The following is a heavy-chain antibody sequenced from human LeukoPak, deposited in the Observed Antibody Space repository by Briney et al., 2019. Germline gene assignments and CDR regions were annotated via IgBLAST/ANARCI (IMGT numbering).Heavy chain of an antibody. CDR2: IIPIFGTA. J-gene: IGHJ5*02. CDR3: ARANRRAGWFDP. CDR1: GGTFSSYA. V-gene: IGHV1-69*01. Sequence: ASVKVSCKASGGTFSSYAISWVRQAPGQGLEWMGGIIPIFGTANYAQKFQGRVTITADESTSTAYMELSSLRSEDTAVYYCARANRRAGWFDPWGQGTLVTVSS. D-gene: IGHD1-14*01.